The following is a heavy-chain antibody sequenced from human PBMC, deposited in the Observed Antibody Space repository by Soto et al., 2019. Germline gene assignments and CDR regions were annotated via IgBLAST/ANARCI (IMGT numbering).Heavy chain of an antibody. J-gene: IGHJ6*02. V-gene: IGHV1-3*01. D-gene: IGHD6-6*01. CDR1: GYTFTSYA. CDR2: INAGNGNT. CDR3: AGREFASSSFHYYYYAVDV. Sequence: ASVKVSCKASGYTFTSYAMHWVRQAPGQRLEWMGWINAGNGNTKYSQKFQGRVTITRDTSASTAYMELSSLRSEDTAVYYCAGREFASSSFHYYYYAVDVWGQGTTVTVSS.